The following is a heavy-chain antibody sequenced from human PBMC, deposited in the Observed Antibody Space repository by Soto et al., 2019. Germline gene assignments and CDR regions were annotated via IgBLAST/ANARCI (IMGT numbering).Heavy chain of an antibody. D-gene: IGHD6-19*01. CDR1: GYTFTSYD. CDR2: MNPNSGNT. CDR3: ATTLRIGWYGVGYFDY. Sequence: QVKLVQSGAEVKKPGASVKVSCKASGYTFTSYDINWVRQATGQGLEWMGWMNPNSGNTGYAQKFQGRVTMTRNTSISTAYMELSSLRSEDTAVYYCATTLRIGWYGVGYFDYWGQGTLVTVSS. J-gene: IGHJ4*02. V-gene: IGHV1-8*01.